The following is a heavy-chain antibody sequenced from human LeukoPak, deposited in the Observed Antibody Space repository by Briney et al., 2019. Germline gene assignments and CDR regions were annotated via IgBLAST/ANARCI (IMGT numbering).Heavy chain of an antibody. CDR1: GFTVSSNY. V-gene: IGHV3-53*01. CDR2: IYSGGST. J-gene: IGHJ6*03. CDR3: GKYYYYYYMDV. Sequence: GGSLRLSCAASGFTVSSNYMSWVRQAPGRGLEWVSIIYSGGSTFYADSVKGRFTISRDNSKNTLYLQMNSLRAEDTAVYYCGKYYYYYYMDVWGKGTTVTISS.